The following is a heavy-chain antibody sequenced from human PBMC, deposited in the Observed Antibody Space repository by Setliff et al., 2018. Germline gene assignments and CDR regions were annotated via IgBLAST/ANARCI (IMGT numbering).Heavy chain of an antibody. CDR2: ISAYNGNT. Sequence: ASVKVSCKASGYTFTSYGISWVRQAPGQGLEWMGWISAYNGNTNYAQKLQGRVTMTTDTPTSTAYMELRSLRSDDTAVYYCAREAGSYYSTDAFDIWGQGTMVTGSS. J-gene: IGHJ3*02. CDR1: GYTFTSYG. V-gene: IGHV1-18*01. D-gene: IGHD1-26*01. CDR3: AREAGSYYSTDAFDI.